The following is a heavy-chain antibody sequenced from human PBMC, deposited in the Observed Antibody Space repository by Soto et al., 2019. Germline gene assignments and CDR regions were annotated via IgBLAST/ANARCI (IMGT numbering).Heavy chain of an antibody. CDR2: IDPSDSYT. Sequence: PVESLKISCKGSGYSFTSYWISWVRQMPGKGLEWMGRIDPSDSYTNYSPSFQGHVTISADKSISTAYLQWSSLKASDTAMYYCARQRVGVTYYYYYYGMDVWGQGTTVTVSS. CDR1: GYSFTSYW. J-gene: IGHJ6*02. D-gene: IGHD3-16*01. CDR3: ARQRVGVTYYYYYYGMDV. V-gene: IGHV5-10-1*01.